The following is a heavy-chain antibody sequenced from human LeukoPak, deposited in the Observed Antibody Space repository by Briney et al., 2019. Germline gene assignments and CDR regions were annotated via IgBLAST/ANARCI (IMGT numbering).Heavy chain of an antibody. J-gene: IGHJ3*02. V-gene: IGHV1-2*02. CDR3: ARDSSITTPRGGFDI. CDR2: INPNSGGT. Sequence: GASVKVSCKASGYMFIGYYIHWVRQAPGQGLEWMGWINPNSGGTNYAQKFRGRVTMTRAPSINTAYMEVISLASDDTAVYYCARDSSITTPRGGFDIRGQGTKVTVSS. CDR1: GYMFIGYY. D-gene: IGHD3-22*01.